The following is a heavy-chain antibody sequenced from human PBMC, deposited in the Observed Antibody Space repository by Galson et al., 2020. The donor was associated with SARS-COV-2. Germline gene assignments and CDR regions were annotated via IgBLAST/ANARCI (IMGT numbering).Heavy chain of an antibody. V-gene: IGHV1-8*01. CDR3: ARSYDAFATWFAP. J-gene: IGHJ5*02. Sequence: ASVKVSCKASGYTFTNYELNSVRQAPGQGLEWMGWMNPYSCNTGHAQKFQGRVTMTRTTSTSPAYMELNSLTSEDTAVYFCARSYDAFATWFAPWGQGTLVTVSS. D-gene: IGHD5-12*01. CDR1: GYTFTNYE. CDR2: MNPYSCNT.